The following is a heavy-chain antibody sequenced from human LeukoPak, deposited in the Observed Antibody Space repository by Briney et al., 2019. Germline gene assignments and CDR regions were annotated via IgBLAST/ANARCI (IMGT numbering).Heavy chain of an antibody. CDR2: INPNSGVT. CDR3: ARGDSTSSNFDWSDP. Sequence: ASVKVSCKRSGYTFTDYYIHWVRQAPGQGLEWMGWINPNSGVTNYAQRFQGRVTMTRDTSISTVYMELSRLRSDDTAVYYCARGDSTSSNFDWSDPWGQGTLVTVSS. V-gene: IGHV1-2*02. J-gene: IGHJ5*02. CDR1: GYTFTDYY. D-gene: IGHD6-6*01.